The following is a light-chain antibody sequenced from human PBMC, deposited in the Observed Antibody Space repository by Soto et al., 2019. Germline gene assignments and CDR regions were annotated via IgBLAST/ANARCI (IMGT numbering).Light chain of an antibody. CDR3: QQYNSYSWT. Sequence: DIHMNHSPSTLSASVGDRVTITCRASQSISSWLAWYQQKPGKAPKLLIYKASSLESGVPSRFSGSGSGTEFTLTISSLQADDVATYYCQQYNSYSWTFGQGTKVDIK. J-gene: IGKJ1*01. CDR2: KAS. V-gene: IGKV1-5*03. CDR1: QSISSW.